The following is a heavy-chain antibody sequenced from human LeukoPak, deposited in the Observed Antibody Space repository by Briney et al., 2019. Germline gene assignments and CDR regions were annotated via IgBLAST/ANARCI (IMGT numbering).Heavy chain of an antibody. CDR1: GDSITSYY. CDR2: IYYSGST. V-gene: IGHV4-39*01. Sequence: SETLSLTCSVSGDSITSYYWGWVRQPPGKGLEWIASIYYSGSTYYNSSLKSRVTISVDTSKNQFSLKLTSVTAADTAVYYCARARGTEAIDYWSQGTLVTVSS. CDR3: ARARGTEAIDY. D-gene: IGHD6-25*01. J-gene: IGHJ4*02.